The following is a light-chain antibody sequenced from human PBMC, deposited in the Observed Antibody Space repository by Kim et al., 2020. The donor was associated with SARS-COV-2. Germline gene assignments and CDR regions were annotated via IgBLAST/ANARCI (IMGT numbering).Light chain of an antibody. CDR1: QSITSW. V-gene: IGKV1-5*03. Sequence: SASLGDRVTITCRASQSITSWLAWYQQKPGKAPKLLLYMASTLQSGVPSRFSGSGSGTEFTLTISSLHPDDSATYYCQQYNNYPVTFGQGTKLEIK. CDR2: MAS. CDR3: QQYNNYPVT. J-gene: IGKJ2*01.